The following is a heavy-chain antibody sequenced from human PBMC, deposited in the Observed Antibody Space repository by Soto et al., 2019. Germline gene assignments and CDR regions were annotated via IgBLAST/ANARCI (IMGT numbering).Heavy chain of an antibody. D-gene: IGHD5-18*01. CDR1: GYTFTTYY. J-gene: IGHJ4*02. CDR3: ARERRRDGYSRYFDY. Sequence: GASVKVSCKASGYTFTTYYMHWVRRAPGQGLEWMGIINPSNGNTVYAQNFQGRVTMTRDTSTSTVYMELSSLRSEDTAVYFCARERRRDGYSRYFDYWGQGTLVTVSS. V-gene: IGHV1-46*01. CDR2: INPSNGNT.